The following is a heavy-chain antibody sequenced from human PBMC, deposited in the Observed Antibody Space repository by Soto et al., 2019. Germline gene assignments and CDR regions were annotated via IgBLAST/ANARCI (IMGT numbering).Heavy chain of an antibody. D-gene: IGHD6-6*01. CDR2: INAGNGNT. CDR1: GYTFTSYA. J-gene: IGHJ6*02. Sequence: ASVKVSCKASGYTFTSYAMNWVRQVPGQRLEWMGWINAGNGNTKYSQKFQGRVTITRDTSASTVYMELSSLRSEDTAVYYCARGVSIAAVLRMDVWGQGTTVTVSS. CDR3: ARGVSIAAVLRMDV. V-gene: IGHV1-3*01.